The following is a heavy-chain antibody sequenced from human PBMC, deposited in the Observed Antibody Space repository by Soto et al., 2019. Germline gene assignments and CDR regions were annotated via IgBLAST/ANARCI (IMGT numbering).Heavy chain of an antibody. J-gene: IGHJ3*02. CDR1: GFTFSTYS. D-gene: IGHD6-19*01. CDR2: IRDSGGSA. Sequence: EVQLLESGGGLVQPGGSLRLSCAASGFTFSTYSMTWVRQAPGKGLEWVSTIRDSGGSAHYADSVRGRFTISRDNSKNTLFLQMNSLRAEDTAVYYCARVKAQILSSGWDGGDDIWGQGTVVTVSS. V-gene: IGHV3-23*01. CDR3: ARVKAQILSSGWDGGDDI.